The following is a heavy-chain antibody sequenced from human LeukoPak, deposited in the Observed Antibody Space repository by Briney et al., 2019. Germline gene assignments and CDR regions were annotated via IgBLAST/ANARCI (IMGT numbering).Heavy chain of an antibody. D-gene: IGHD1-26*01. V-gene: IGHV3-23*01. CDR2: ISGSGGST. Sequence: PGGSLRLSCAASGFTFSGYAMSWVRQAPGKGLEWVSAISGSGGSTYYADSVKGRFTISRDNSKNTLYLQMNSLRAEDTAVYYCAKAPYIVGATKSLDYWGQGTLVTVSS. J-gene: IGHJ4*02. CDR3: AKAPYIVGATKSLDY. CDR1: GFTFSGYA.